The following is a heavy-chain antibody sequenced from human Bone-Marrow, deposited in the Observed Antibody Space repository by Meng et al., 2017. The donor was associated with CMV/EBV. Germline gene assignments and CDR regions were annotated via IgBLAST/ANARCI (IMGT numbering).Heavy chain of an antibody. D-gene: IGHD3-3*01. CDR2: INPSGGST. CDR1: GYTFTSYY. V-gene: IGHV1-46*01. CDR3: ARGARITIFGVVPLGDYYYYGMDV. Sequence: ASVKVSCKASGYTFTSYYMHWVRQAPGQGLEWMGIINPSGGSTSYAQKFQGRVTMTRDTSTSTVYMELSSLRSEDTDVYYCARGARITIFGVVPLGDYYYYGMDVWGQGTTVTVSS. J-gene: IGHJ6*02.